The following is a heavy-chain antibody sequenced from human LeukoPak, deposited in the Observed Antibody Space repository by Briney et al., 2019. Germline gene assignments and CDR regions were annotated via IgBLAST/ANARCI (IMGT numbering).Heavy chain of an antibody. V-gene: IGHV3-15*01. CDR2: IKSQADGGTT. Sequence: PGGSLRLSCAASGFTFGNAYIMWVRQAPGKGLEWVGRIKSQADGGTTDYAAPVKDRFTISRDGSKNTVYLQMNTLKTEDTAVYYCTSEEDDHRGRTGYWGQGTLVTVSS. CDR3: TSEEDDHRGRTGY. CDR1: GFTFGNAY. D-gene: IGHD4-23*01. J-gene: IGHJ4*02.